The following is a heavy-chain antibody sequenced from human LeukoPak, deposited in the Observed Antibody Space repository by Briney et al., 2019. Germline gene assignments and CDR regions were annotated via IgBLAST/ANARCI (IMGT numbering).Heavy chain of an antibody. CDR3: ARASPSRGWFDP. J-gene: IGHJ5*02. V-gene: IGHV1-69*04. CDR2: IIPILGIA. Sequence: GASVKLSCKASGGTFSSYAISWVRQAPGQGLEWMGRIIPILGIANYAQKFQSRVTITADKSTSTAYMELSSLRSEETAVYYCARASPSRGWFDPWGQGTLVPVSS. CDR1: GGTFSSYA.